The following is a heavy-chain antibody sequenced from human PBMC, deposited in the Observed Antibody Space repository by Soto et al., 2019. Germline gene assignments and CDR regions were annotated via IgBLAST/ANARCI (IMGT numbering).Heavy chain of an antibody. D-gene: IGHD4-17*01. J-gene: IGHJ4*02. CDR1: GGAVTNSSYY. Sequence: SETLSLTRTVCGGAVTNSSYYLGWIRQSPGKGLEWIGSVYYRGRSYSKSSVKSRVTISVDTSKNRFSLSLNSVTASDTDVYFCVRQRTTVTNQGYFYYWGPGALVTASS. CDR2: VYYRGRS. CDR3: VRQRTTVTNQGYFYY. V-gene: IGHV4-39*01.